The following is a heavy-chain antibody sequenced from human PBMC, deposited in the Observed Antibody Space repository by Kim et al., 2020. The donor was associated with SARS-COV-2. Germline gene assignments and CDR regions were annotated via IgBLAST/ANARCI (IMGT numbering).Heavy chain of an antibody. CDR2: ISAYNGNT. Sequence: ASVKVSCKASGYTFTSYGISWVRQAPGQGLEWMGWISAYNGNTNYAQKLQGRVTMTTDTSTSTAYMELRSLRSDDTAVYYCARGAWVFWSGRGGFYYYMDVWGKGTTVTVSS. CDR3: ARGAWVFWSGRGGFYYYMDV. J-gene: IGHJ6*03. V-gene: IGHV1-18*01. D-gene: IGHD3-3*01. CDR1: GYTFTSYG.